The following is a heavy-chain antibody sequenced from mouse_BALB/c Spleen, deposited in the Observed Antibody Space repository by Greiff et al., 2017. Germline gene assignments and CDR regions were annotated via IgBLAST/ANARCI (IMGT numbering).Heavy chain of an antibody. CDR1: GFTFTAYY. CDR2: IRNKANGYTT. V-gene: IGHV7-3*02. Sequence: EVKLVESGGGLVQPGGSLRLSCATSGFTFTAYYMSWVRQPPGKELEWLGFIRNKANGYTTAYSASVKGRFTISRDNSQSILYLQMNTLRAEDSATYYCARDGAMDYWGQGTSVTVSS. J-gene: IGHJ4*01. CDR3: ARDGAMDY.